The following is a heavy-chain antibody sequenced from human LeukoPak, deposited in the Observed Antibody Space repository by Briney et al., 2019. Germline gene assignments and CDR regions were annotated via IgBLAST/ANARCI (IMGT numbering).Heavy chain of an antibody. Sequence: SETLSLTCTVSGYSISSGYYWGWIRQPPGKGLEWIGSIYHSGSTYYNPSLKGRVTISVDTSKNQFSLKLSSVTAADTAVYYCAGKDGYKPDDAFDIWGQGTMVTVSS. CDR3: AGKDGYKPDDAFDI. J-gene: IGHJ3*02. V-gene: IGHV4-38-2*02. CDR2: IYHSGST. CDR1: GYSISSGYY. D-gene: IGHD5-24*01.